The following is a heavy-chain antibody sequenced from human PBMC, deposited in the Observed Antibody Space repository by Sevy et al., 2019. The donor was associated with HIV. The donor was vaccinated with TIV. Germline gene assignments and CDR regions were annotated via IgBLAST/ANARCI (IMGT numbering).Heavy chain of an antibody. J-gene: IGHJ4*02. V-gene: IGHV1-24*01. Sequence: ASVKVSCKVSGYTLSDSSMYWVRQAPGKGLEWMGGFDPEDGETIYAQKFQGRVTMTEDTSTDTAYMELSSLRSEDTAVYYCVTLEYFYDTSGYSSGDYWGQGTLVTVSS. D-gene: IGHD3-22*01. CDR3: VTLEYFYDTSGYSSGDY. CDR1: GYTLSDSS. CDR2: FDPEDGET.